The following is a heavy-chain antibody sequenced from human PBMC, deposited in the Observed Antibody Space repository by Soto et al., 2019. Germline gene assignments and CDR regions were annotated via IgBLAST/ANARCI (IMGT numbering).Heavy chain of an antibody. D-gene: IGHD3-22*01. Sequence: ASVKVSCKASGYTFTSYAMHWVRQAPGQRLEWMGWINAGNGNTKYSQKFQGRVTITRDTSASTAYMELSSLRSEDTAVYYCAMPYYYDSSGPYFDYWGQGTLVTVSS. CDR3: AMPYYYDSSGPYFDY. CDR2: INAGNGNT. CDR1: GYTFTSYA. J-gene: IGHJ4*02. V-gene: IGHV1-3*01.